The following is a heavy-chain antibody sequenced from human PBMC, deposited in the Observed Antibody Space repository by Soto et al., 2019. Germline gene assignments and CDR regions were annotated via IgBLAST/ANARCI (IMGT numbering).Heavy chain of an antibody. J-gene: IGHJ3*02. V-gene: IGHV3-30*18. CDR2: ISYDGSNK. CDR1: GFTFSSYG. CDR3: AKGPAAYYYDSSGHDRAFDI. D-gene: IGHD3-22*01. Sequence: GGSLRLSCAASGFTFSSYGMHWVRQAPGKGLEWVAVISYDGSNKYYADSVKGRFTISRDNSKNTLYLQMNSLRAEDTAVYYCAKGPAAYYYDSSGHDRAFDIWGQGTMVTVSS.